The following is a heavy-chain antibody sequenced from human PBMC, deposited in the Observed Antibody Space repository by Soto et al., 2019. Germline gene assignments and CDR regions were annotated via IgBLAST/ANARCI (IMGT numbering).Heavy chain of an antibody. CDR3: VKADSSGYRPYYYTMDV. V-gene: IGHV3-64D*08. J-gene: IGHJ6*02. CDR2: ISSEGGST. Sequence: PGGSLRLSCSASGFTFSGYAMHWVRQAPGKGLQYVSTISSEGGSTYYADSVRGRFTISRDNSKNTLYLQMSSLGAEDTAVYYCVKADSSGYRPYYYTMDVWGQGTTVTVSS. D-gene: IGHD3-22*01. CDR1: GFTFSGYA.